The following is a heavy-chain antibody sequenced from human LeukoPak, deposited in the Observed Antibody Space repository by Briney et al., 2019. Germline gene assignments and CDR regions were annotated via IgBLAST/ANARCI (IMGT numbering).Heavy chain of an antibody. CDR2: IIPIFGTA. V-gene: IGHV1-69*01. J-gene: IGHJ4*02. CDR3: ARDYCSSTSCLFDY. Sequence: GASVKVSCKASGGTFSSYAISWVRQAPGQGLEWMGGIIPIFGTANYAQRFQGRVTITADESTSTAYMELSSLRSEDTAVYYCARDYCSSTSCLFDYWGQGTLVTASS. CDR1: GGTFSSYA. D-gene: IGHD2-2*01.